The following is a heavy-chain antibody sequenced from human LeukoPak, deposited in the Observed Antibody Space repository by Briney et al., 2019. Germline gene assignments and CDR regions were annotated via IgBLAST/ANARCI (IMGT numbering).Heavy chain of an antibody. J-gene: IGHJ3*02. Sequence: PGGSLRLSCAASGFTFSSYGMHWVRQGPGKGLEWVAVIWYDGSNKYYGDSVKGRFTISRDNSKNTLYLQMNSLRGEDTAVYYCARDGPTAGYSSGWYLDGFDSWGQGTMVTVSS. CDR2: IWYDGSNK. CDR3: ARDGPTAGYSSGWYLDGFDS. V-gene: IGHV3-33*01. CDR1: GFTFSSYG. D-gene: IGHD6-19*01.